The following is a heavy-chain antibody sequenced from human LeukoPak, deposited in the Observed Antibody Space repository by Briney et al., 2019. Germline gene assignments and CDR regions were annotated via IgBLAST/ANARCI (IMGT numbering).Heavy chain of an antibody. CDR2: VNSDGSST. D-gene: IGHD6-13*01. CDR3: ARDQDRWSFDY. Sequence: GGSLRLSCAASGFTFSSYWMHWVRQAPGKGLVWVSRVNSDGSSTSYADSVKGRFTISRDNAKNTLYLQMNSLRAEDTAVYYCARDQDRWSFDYWGQGTLVTVSS. J-gene: IGHJ4*02. V-gene: IGHV3-74*01. CDR1: GFTFSSYW.